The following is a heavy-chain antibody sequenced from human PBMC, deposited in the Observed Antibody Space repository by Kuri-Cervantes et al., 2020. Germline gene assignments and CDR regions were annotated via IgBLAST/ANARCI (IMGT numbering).Heavy chain of an antibody. CDR2: INPSGGST. Sequence: ASVKVSCKASGGTFSSYAISWVRQAPGQGLEWMGIINPSGGSTSYAQKFQGRVTMTRDTSTSTVYMELSSLRSEDTAVYYCARALFTVGSDFDYWGQGTLVTVSS. J-gene: IGHJ4*02. CDR1: GGTFSSYA. V-gene: IGHV1-46*01. CDR3: ARALFTVGSDFDY. D-gene: IGHD4-11*01.